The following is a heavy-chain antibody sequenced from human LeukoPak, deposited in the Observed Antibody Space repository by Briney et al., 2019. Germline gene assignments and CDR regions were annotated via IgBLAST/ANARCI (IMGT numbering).Heavy chain of an antibody. J-gene: IGHJ4*02. Sequence: PGGSLRLSCKASGFTFSSYEMNWVRQAPGKGLEWLSYISSNSNSIYYARSVKGRFTISRDNAENSLYLQMNSLRAEDTAVYYCARRLFRELFGFDYWGQGTLVTVSS. CDR1: GFTFSSYE. V-gene: IGHV3-48*03. CDR3: ARRLFRELFGFDY. CDR2: ISSNSNSI. D-gene: IGHD3-10*01.